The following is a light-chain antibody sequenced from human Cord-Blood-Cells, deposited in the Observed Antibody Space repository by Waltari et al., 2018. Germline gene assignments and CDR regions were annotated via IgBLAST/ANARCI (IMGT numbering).Light chain of an antibody. CDR3: SSYTSSPYV. J-gene: IGLJ1*01. CDR1: SSDVGGYNY. Sequence: QSALPQPASVSGSPGQSITISCTGTSSDVGGYNYVSWYQQHPGKAPKLMIYDVSNRPSGVSNRFSVSKSGNTASLTISGLQAEHEADYYCSSYTSSPYVFGTWTKVTVL. V-gene: IGLV2-14*01. CDR2: DVS.